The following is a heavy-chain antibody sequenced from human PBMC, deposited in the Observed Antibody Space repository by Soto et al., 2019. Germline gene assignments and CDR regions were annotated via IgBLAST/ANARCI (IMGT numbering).Heavy chain of an antibody. D-gene: IGHD3-3*01. Sequence: GGSLILSCAASGFTFSSYAMHWVRQAPGKGLEWVAVISYDGSNKYYADSVKGRFTISRDNSKNTLYLQMNSLRAEDTAVYYCARDLGITIFGVVIPHFDYWGQGTLVTVSS. CDR1: GFTFSSYA. V-gene: IGHV3-30-3*01. CDR2: ISYDGSNK. CDR3: ARDLGITIFGVVIPHFDY. J-gene: IGHJ4*02.